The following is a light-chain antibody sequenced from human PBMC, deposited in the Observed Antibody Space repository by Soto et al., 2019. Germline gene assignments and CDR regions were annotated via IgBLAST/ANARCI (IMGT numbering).Light chain of an antibody. V-gene: IGKV1-5*03. J-gene: IGKJ1*01. CDR1: QSISSW. CDR3: QQYNSYWT. CDR2: KAS. Sequence: DIQMTQSPSTLSASVGDRVTITCRASQSISSWLAWYQQKPGKAPKLLIYKASSLESGVPSRFSGSGSGTEFTLTISRLQHDDFATYYRQQYNSYWTFGQGTKVEIK.